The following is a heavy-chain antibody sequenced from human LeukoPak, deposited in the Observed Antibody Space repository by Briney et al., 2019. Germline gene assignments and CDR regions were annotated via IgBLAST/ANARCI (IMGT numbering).Heavy chain of an antibody. Sequence: SETLSLTCTVSGYSISSGYYWGWIRQPPGKGLEWIGSIYYSGSTYYNPSLKSRVTISVDTSKNQFSLKLSSVTAADTAVYYCARDVTPFDYWGQGTLVTVSS. CDR1: GYSISSGYY. J-gene: IGHJ4*02. CDR2: IYYSGST. CDR3: ARDVTPFDY. D-gene: IGHD2-15*01. V-gene: IGHV4-38-2*02.